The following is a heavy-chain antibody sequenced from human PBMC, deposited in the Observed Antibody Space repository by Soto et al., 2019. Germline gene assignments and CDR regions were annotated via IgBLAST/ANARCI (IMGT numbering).Heavy chain of an antibody. CDR3: ARDREYSSPSAYYYYGMDV. CDR2: INPNSGGT. J-gene: IGHJ6*02. Sequence: ASVKVSCKASGYTFTGYYMHWVRQAPGQGLEWMGWINPNSGGTNYAQKFQGWVTMTRDTSISTAYMELSRLRSDDTAVYYCARDREYSSPSAYYYYGMDVWGQGTTVTVSS. V-gene: IGHV1-2*04. CDR1: GYTFTGYY. D-gene: IGHD6-6*01.